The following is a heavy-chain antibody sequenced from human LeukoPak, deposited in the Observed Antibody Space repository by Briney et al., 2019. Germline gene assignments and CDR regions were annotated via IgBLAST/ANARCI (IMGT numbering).Heavy chain of an antibody. D-gene: IGHD3-22*01. CDR2: IRSKANSYAT. Sequence: GGSLRLSCAASGFTFSGSAMPWVRQASGKGLEWVGRIRSKANSYATAYAASVKGRFTISRDDSKNTAYLQMNSLKTEDTAVYYCTRDYYDSSGYLWGQGTLVTVSS. V-gene: IGHV3-73*01. J-gene: IGHJ5*02. CDR1: GFTFSGSA. CDR3: TRDYYDSSGYL.